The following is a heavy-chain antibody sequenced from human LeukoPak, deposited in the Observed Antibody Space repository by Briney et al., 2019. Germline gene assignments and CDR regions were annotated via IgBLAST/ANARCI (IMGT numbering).Heavy chain of an antibody. CDR1: GFIVSDNY. CDR2: IKTKTDGGTT. CDR3: TTGTWIQLWLADY. J-gene: IGHJ4*02. Sequence: GGSLRLSCAASGFIVSDNYVSWVRQAPGKGLEWVGHIKTKTDGGTTDYAAPVKGRFTISRDDSKNTLYLQMNSLKTEDTALYYCTTGTWIQLWLADYWGQGTLVTVSS. V-gene: IGHV3-15*01. D-gene: IGHD5-18*01.